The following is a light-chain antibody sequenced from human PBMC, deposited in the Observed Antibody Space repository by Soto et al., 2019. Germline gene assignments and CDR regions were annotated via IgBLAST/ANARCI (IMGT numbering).Light chain of an antibody. CDR1: SSDVGGYNY. CDR3: CSYAGSYTYV. Sequence: QSVLTQPRSVSGSPGQSVTISCTGTSSDVGGYNYVSWYQQHPGKAPKLMIYDVSKRPSGVPDRFSASKSGNTASLTISGLQAEDEADYYCCSYAGSYTYVFGTGTKVTGL. J-gene: IGLJ1*01. V-gene: IGLV2-11*01. CDR2: DVS.